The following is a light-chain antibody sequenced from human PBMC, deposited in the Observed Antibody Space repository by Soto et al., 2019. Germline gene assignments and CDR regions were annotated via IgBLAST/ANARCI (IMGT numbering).Light chain of an antibody. Sequence: DIQITQSPSSLSASVGDRDTITCRASQSMNKYLHWYPQRPWKAPKLLIYAASSLRSGVPSRFSGRGSETEFTLTINSPQPEDFATYYGQQCSTTPCTFGLGTKLDIK. CDR3: QQCSTTPCT. J-gene: IGKJ1*01. CDR1: QSMNKY. CDR2: AAS. V-gene: IGKV1-39*01.